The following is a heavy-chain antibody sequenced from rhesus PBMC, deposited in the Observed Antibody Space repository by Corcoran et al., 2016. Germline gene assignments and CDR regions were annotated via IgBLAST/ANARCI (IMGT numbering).Heavy chain of an antibody. D-gene: IGHD1-20*01. CDR1: GFPLTTCGLG. Sequence: VTLKESGPALVKPTPTLTLTCTLSGFPLTTCGLGLGWIRPPPGKTLEWVTHIYWNVAKRYNTSLKTMLNISKDTSKNQMVMTMTNMDPVDTATYFCARRITGTTGRFDVWGPGVLITVSS. CDR3: ARRITGTTGRFDV. J-gene: IGHJ5-1*01. CDR2: IYWNVAK. V-gene: IGHV2-1*01.